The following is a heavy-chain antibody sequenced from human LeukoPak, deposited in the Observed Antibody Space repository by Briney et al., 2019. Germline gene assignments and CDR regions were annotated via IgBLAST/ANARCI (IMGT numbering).Heavy chain of an antibody. J-gene: IGHJ4*02. V-gene: IGHV4-39*01. CDR1: GVSISGTNYY. Sequence: SQTLSLTCAVSGVSISGTNYYWGWIRQPPGMGLEWIGSIHYRLPTFYNPPLKSRVTISVDTSKNQISLRLSSVTAADTAVYYCARHEEEDGYNAKTPDYWGQGTLVTVSS. CDR3: ARHEEEDGYNAKTPDY. CDR2: IHYRLPT. D-gene: IGHD5-24*01.